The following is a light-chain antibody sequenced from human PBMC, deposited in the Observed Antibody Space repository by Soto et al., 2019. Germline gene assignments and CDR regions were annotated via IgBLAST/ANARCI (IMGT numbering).Light chain of an antibody. V-gene: IGLV2-14*01. J-gene: IGLJ1*01. CDR1: SSDIGSYDY. CDR2: EVT. Sequence: QSALTQPASVSGSPGQSITISCTGTSSDIGSYDYVSWYQQHPGKAPNLIIYEVTDRPSGVSNRFSGSKSGNTASLIISGLQAEDEADYYCSSFTSTSTRLFGSGTKVTVL. CDR3: SSFTSTSTRL.